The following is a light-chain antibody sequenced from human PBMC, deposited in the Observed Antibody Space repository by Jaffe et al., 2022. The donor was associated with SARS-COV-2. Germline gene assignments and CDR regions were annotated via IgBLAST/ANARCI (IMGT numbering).Light chain of an antibody. CDR2: AVS. J-gene: IGLJ2*01. V-gene: IGLV2-11*01. Sequence: QSALTQPHSVSGSPGQSVTISCTGTSSDVGFYNLVSWYQQHPGKAPQLMISAVSNRPSGVPDRFSASKSGNTASLTISGLQADDEADYYCCSYAASYIWLFGGGTKLTVL. CDR1: SSDVGFYNL. CDR3: CSYAASYIWL.